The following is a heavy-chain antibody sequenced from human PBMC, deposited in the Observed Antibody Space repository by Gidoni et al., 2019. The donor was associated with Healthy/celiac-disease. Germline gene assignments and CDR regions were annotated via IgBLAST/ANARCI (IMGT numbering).Heavy chain of an antibody. D-gene: IGHD2-2*01. CDR1: GGSFSGYY. Sequence: QVQLQQWGAGLLKPSETLSLTCAVYGGSFSGYYWSWIRQPPGKGLEWIGEINHSGSTNYNPSLKSRVTISVDTSKNQFSLKLSSVTAADTAVYYCARGPGIVVVPAAYGTHDAFDIWGQGTMVTVSS. CDR2: INHSGST. V-gene: IGHV4-34*01. J-gene: IGHJ3*02. CDR3: ARGPGIVVVPAAYGTHDAFDI.